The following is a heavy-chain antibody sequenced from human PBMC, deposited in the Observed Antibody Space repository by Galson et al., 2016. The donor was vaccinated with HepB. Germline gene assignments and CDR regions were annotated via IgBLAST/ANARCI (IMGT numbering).Heavy chain of an antibody. CDR2: LSYDETKT. CDR1: GFSFRNYA. D-gene: IGHD1-7*01. CDR3: ARDWLELRHYYYMDV. Sequence: SLRLSCAASGFSFRNYAMHWVRQAPGKGLDWVAVLSYDETKTCYADSVKGRFTISRDNSKNTLYLQMNSLRAEDTAVYYCARDWLELRHYYYMDVWGKGTTVTVS. J-gene: IGHJ6*03. V-gene: IGHV3-30-3*01.